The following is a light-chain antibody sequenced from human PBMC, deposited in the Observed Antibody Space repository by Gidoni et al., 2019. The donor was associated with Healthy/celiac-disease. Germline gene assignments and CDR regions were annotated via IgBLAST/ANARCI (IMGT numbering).Light chain of an antibody. CDR3: SSYTRSSTLV. Sequence: QSSLTPPASVSGSPGQSITISCTGTSSDFGGYNHVSWYQQHPGKAPKLMIYDVSNRPSGVSNRFSGSKSGNTASLTISGLQAEDEADYYCSSYTRSSTLVFGGGTKLTVL. CDR1: SSDFGGYNH. CDR2: DVS. V-gene: IGLV2-14*03. J-gene: IGLJ2*01.